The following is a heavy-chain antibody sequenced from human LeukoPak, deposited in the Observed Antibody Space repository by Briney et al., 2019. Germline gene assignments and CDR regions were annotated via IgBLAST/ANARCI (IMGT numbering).Heavy chain of an antibody. V-gene: IGHV3-23*01. Sequence: GGTLRLSCAVSGITLSNYGMSWVRQAPGKGLEWVAGISDSGGSTNYADSVKGRFTISRDNPKNTLYLQMNSLRAEDTAVYFCARRGVVIRVILVGFHKEAFYFDSWGQGALVTVSS. CDR2: ISDSGGST. CDR1: GITLSNYG. D-gene: IGHD3-22*01. CDR3: ARRGVVIRVILVGFHKEAFYFDS. J-gene: IGHJ4*02.